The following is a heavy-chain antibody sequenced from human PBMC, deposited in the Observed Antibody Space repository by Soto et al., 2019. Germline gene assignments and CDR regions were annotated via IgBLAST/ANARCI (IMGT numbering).Heavy chain of an antibody. CDR2: IIPILGIA. J-gene: IGHJ4*02. CDR1: GGTYSIYT. CDR3: AKGSAYCGGDCLGLHFDY. D-gene: IGHD2-21*02. Sequence: SVNVYCKAAGGTYSIYTISWVRQAPGQGLEWMGRIIPILGIANYAQKFQGRVTITADKSTSTAYMELNSLRAEDTAVYYCAKGSAYCGGDCLGLHFDYWGQGTLVTVSS. V-gene: IGHV1-69*02.